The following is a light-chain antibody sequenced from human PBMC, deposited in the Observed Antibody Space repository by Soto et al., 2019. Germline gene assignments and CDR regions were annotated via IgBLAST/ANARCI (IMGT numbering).Light chain of an antibody. Sequence: EVVLTQSPGTLSLSPGEGATLSCMASRSVSNNYLAWYQQKPGQAPRLLIYGASNRATGIPDRFSGSGSGTDFTLTISRLEPEDFAVYYCQQYGSSGTFGQGTKVDTK. CDR3: QQYGSSGT. J-gene: IGKJ1*01. CDR1: RSVSNNY. CDR2: GAS. V-gene: IGKV3-20*01.